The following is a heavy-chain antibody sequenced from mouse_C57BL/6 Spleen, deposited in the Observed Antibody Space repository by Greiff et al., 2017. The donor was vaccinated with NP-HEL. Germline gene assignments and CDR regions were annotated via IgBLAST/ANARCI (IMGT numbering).Heavy chain of an antibody. CDR1: GFTFSSYA. CDR3: ARGGLRSLYYFDY. V-gene: IGHV5-4*03. Sequence: EVKVVESGGGLVKPGGSLKLSCAASGFTFSSYAMSWVRQTPEKRLEWVATISDGGSYTYYPDNVKGRFTISRDNAKNNLYLQMSHLKSEDTAMYYCARGGLRSLYYFDYWGQGTTLTVSS. J-gene: IGHJ2*01. CDR2: ISDGGSYT. D-gene: IGHD6-1*01.